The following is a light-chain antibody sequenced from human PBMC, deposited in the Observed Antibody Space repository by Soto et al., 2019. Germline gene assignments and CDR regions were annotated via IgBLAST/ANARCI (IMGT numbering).Light chain of an antibody. CDR1: QSISSW. Sequence: IQMTQSPSTLSASVGDRVTITCRASQSISSWLAWYQQKPGKAPKLLIYKASSLESGLPSRFSGSGSGTEFTLTISSLQPDDLATYYCQQYNSYSYTFGQGTKLEIK. J-gene: IGKJ2*01. CDR2: KAS. V-gene: IGKV1-5*03. CDR3: QQYNSYSYT.